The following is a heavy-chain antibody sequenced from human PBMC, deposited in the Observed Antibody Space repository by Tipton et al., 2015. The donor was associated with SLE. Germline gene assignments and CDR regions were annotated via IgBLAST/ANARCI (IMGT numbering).Heavy chain of an antibody. CDR1: GGSFSAYY. CDR2: INHSGST. V-gene: IGHV4-34*01. CDR3: ARKRGLEKWIAVVPAAIRYYFDY. Sequence: TLSLTCAVYGGSFSAYYWSWIRQPPGKGLEWIGEINHSGSTNYNPSLKSRVTISVDTSKNQFSLKLSSVTAADTAVYYCARKRGLEKWIAVVPAAIRYYFDYWGQGTLVTVSS. D-gene: IGHD2-2*02. J-gene: IGHJ4*02.